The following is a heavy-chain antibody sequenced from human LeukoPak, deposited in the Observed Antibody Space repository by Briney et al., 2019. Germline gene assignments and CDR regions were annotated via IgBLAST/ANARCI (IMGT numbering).Heavy chain of an antibody. CDR1: GYTFTSYN. CDR3: ARDSRLVRGVIITYYYYMDV. J-gene: IGHJ6*03. V-gene: IGHV1-46*01. Sequence: ASVKVSCKTSGYTFTSYNLHWVRQAPGQRLEWMGIIKPSGDNTHYAQKFQGRFTMTRDMSTSTVYMELSSLRSEDTAVYYCARDSRLVRGVIITYYYYMDVWGKGTTVTVSS. CDR2: IKPSGDNT. D-gene: IGHD3-10*01.